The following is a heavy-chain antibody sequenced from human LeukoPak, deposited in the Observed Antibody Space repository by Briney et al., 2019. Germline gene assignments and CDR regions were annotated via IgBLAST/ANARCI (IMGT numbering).Heavy chain of an antibody. CDR2: IYYSGST. CDR3: ARAGEVHCSGGSCYSGYFDY. J-gene: IGHJ4*02. V-gene: IGHV4-59*01. CDR1: GGSISSYY. Sequence: SETLSLTCTVSGGSISSYYWSWIRQPPGKGLEWIGYIYYSGSTNYNPSLKSRVAISVDTSKNQFSLKLSSVTAADTAVYYCARAGEVHCSGGSCYSGYFDYWGQGTLVTVSS. D-gene: IGHD2-15*01.